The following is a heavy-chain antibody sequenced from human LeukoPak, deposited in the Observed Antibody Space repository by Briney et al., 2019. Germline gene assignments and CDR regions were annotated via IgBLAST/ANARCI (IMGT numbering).Heavy chain of an antibody. Sequence: GRSLRLSCAASGFIFSSYAMTWVRQAPGKGLEWVSGTDSSGGIAYYADSVKGRFTISRDNSKNTLYLQMSSLRAEDTAVYYCAKDMDFWSGYYTSFDYWGQGTLVTVSS. J-gene: IGHJ4*02. V-gene: IGHV3-23*01. CDR2: TDSSGGIA. D-gene: IGHD3-3*01. CDR3: AKDMDFWSGYYTSFDY. CDR1: GFIFSSYA.